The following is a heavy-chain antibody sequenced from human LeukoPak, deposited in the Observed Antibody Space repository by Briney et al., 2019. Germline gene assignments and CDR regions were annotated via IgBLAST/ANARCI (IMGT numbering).Heavy chain of an antibody. Sequence: GGSLRLSCAASGFTFSSYSMNWVRQAPGKGLEWVSSISSRSTYIYHADSVKGRFTISRDNAKNSLVLQMNSLRAEDTAVYFCAKSTRAVMAMMDVWGKGTTVTVSS. CDR1: GFTFSSYS. J-gene: IGHJ6*04. D-gene: IGHD3-16*01. V-gene: IGHV3-21*01. CDR3: AKSTRAVMAMMDV. CDR2: ISSRSTYI.